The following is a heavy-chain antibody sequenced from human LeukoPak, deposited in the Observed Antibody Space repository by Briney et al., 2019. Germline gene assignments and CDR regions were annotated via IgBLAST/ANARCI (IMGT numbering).Heavy chain of an antibody. CDR2: IKQDGSEK. Sequence: GGSLRLSCAASGFTFSNYWMTWVRQAPGKGLEWVANIKQDGSEKYYVDSVKGRFTISRDNAKNSLYLQMNSLRAEDTAVYYCARDLNWETYWGQGTLVSVSS. J-gene: IGHJ4*02. CDR1: GFTFSNYW. D-gene: IGHD7-27*01. V-gene: IGHV3-7*01. CDR3: ARDLNWETY.